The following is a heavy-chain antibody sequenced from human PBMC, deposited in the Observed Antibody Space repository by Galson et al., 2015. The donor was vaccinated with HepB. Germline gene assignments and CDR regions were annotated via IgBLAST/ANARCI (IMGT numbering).Heavy chain of an antibody. CDR1: GFTFNDYA. J-gene: IGHJ4*02. CDR2: ITRSGDAK. V-gene: IGHV3-23*01. Sequence: SLRLSCAASGFTFNDYAMTWVRQAPGKDLEWVSLITRSGDAKYYTDSVKGRFTISRDNSNNTLFLHMDSLRAEDTAIYYCVTDRLRTTTPVPIVWGQGTLVTVSS. CDR3: VTDRLRTTTPVPIV. D-gene: IGHD3-16*02.